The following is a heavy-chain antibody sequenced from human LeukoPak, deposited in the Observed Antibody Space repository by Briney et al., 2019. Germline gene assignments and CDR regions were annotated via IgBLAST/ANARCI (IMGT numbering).Heavy chain of an antibody. Sequence: GGSLRLSCTASGFTFGDYAMSWVRQAPGKGLEWVGFIRSKAYGGTTEYAASVKGRFTTSRDDSKSIAYLQMNSLKTEDTAVYYCTRLAGGYSYFDYWGQGTLVTVSS. CDR2: IRSKAYGGTT. CDR3: TRLAGGYSYFDY. J-gene: IGHJ4*02. V-gene: IGHV3-49*04. CDR1: GFTFGDYA. D-gene: IGHD5-12*01.